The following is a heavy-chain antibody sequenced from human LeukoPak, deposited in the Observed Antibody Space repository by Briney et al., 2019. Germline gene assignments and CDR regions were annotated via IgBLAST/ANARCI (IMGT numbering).Heavy chain of an antibody. CDR2: INPNSGGT. D-gene: IGHD6-13*01. CDR3: ARVGYSSSWPDFDY. CDR1: GYTFTGYY. V-gene: IGHV1-2*02. Sequence: ASVKVSCKASGYTFTGYYMHWVRQAPGQGLEWMGWINPNSGGTNYAQKFQGRVTMTRDTSISTAYMELSRLSSDDTAVYYCARVGYSSSWPDFDYWGQGTLVTVSS. J-gene: IGHJ4*02.